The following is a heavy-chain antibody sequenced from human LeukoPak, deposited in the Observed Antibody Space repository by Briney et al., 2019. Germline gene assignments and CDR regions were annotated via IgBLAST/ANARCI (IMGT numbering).Heavy chain of an antibody. CDR3: AKDQGKQQLVPLDY. CDR1: GFTFSSYG. D-gene: IGHD6-13*01. J-gene: IGHJ4*02. V-gene: IGHV3-30*02. CDR2: IRYDGSNK. Sequence: GGSLRLSCAASGFTFSSYGMHWVRQAPGKGLEWVAFIRYDGSNKYYADSVKGRFTISRDNSKNTLYLQMDSLRAEDTAVYYCAKDQGKQQLVPLDYWGQGTLVTVSS.